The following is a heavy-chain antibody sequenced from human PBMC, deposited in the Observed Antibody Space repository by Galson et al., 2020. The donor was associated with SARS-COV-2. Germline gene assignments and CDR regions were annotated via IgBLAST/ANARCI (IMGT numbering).Heavy chain of an antibody. J-gene: IGHJ4*02. Sequence: ESGPTLVKPTQTLTLTCTISGFSITSSGMCVSWIRQPPGKALEWLARIDWDDDKYYSTSLKTRLTISKDTSKNQVVLTLTYMDPADTATYYCARIELGMAALREGYYFDYGGQGSLVTVSS. V-gene: IGHV2-70*11. CDR3: ARIELGMAALREGYYFDY. CDR2: IDWDDDK. D-gene: IGHD6-13*01. CDR1: GFSITSSGMC.